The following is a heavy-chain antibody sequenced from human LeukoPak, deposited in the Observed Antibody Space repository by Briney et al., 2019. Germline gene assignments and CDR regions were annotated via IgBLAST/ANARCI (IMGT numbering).Heavy chain of an antibody. CDR1: GFTFSSYG. CDR2: ISYDGSNK. V-gene: IGHV3-30*03. CDR3: AREADFWSGYYNYFDY. Sequence: PGRSLRLSCAASGFTFSSYGMHWVRQAPGKGLEWVAVISYDGSNKYYADSVKGRFTISRDNSKNTLYLQMNSLRAEDTAVYYCAREADFWSGYYNYFDYWGQGTLVTVSS. J-gene: IGHJ4*02. D-gene: IGHD3-3*01.